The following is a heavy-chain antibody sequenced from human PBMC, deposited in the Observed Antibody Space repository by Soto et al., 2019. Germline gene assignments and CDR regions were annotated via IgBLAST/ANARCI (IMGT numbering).Heavy chain of an antibody. CDR2: IYPSGGST. D-gene: IGHD6-6*01. Sequence: ASVKVSCKASGYTSTSYYMHWVRQAPGQGLEWMGIIYPSGGSTSYAQKFQGRVTMTRDTSTSTVYMELSSLRSEDTAVYYCARVSSHPGAFDIWGQGTMVTVS. CDR1: GYTSTSYY. V-gene: IGHV1-46*03. CDR3: ARVSSHPGAFDI. J-gene: IGHJ3*02.